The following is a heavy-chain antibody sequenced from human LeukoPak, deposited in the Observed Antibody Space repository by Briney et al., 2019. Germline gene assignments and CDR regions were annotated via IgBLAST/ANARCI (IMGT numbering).Heavy chain of an antibody. J-gene: IGHJ5*02. V-gene: IGHV3-23*01. CDR3: ANENWFDP. CDR2: ISGSGGST. CDR1: ASTFSSYA. Sequence: PGWSQRLSCAASASTFSSYAMSLVGQAPGKGLEWVSSISGSGGSTSYADSVKGRFTISRDNSKNTLFLQMNSLRAEDTAVYYCANENWFDPRGQGTRVTVSS.